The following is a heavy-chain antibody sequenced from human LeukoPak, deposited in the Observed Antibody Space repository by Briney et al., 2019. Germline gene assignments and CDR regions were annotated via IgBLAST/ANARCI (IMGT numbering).Heavy chain of an antibody. CDR1: GFTFSSYE. CDR3: ARDQWSAYHYDSSGYLFDY. Sequence: GGSLRLSCAASGFTFSSYEMNWVRQAPGKGLEWVSYISSSGSTIYYADSVKGRFTISRDNAKNSLYLQMNSLRAEDTAVYYCARDQWSAYHYDSSGYLFDYWGQGTLVTVSS. J-gene: IGHJ4*02. D-gene: IGHD3-22*01. V-gene: IGHV3-48*03. CDR2: ISSSGSTI.